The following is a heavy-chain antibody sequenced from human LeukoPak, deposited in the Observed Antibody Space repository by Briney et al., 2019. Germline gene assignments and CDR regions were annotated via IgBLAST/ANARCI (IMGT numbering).Heavy chain of an antibody. CDR1: GFTFSGSA. CDR2: IRSKANSYAT. V-gene: IGHV3-73*01. D-gene: IGHD3-22*01. J-gene: IGHJ3*02. Sequence: GGSLRLSCAASGFTFSGSAMHWVRQASGKGLEWVGRIRSKANSYATAYAASVKGRFTISRDDSKNTAYLQMNSLKTEDTAVYYCAKVHYDSSGYYYAFDIWGQGTMVTVSS. CDR3: AKVHYDSSGYYYAFDI.